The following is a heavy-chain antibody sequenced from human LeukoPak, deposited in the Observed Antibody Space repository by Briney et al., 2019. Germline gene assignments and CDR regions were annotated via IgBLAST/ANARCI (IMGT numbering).Heavy chain of an antibody. J-gene: IGHJ4*02. V-gene: IGHV1-69*13. CDR2: IIPIFGTA. D-gene: IGHD2-21*02. CDR1: GGTFSSYA. CDR3: ASHLECGGDCYSDY. Sequence: GASVKVSCKASGGTFSSYAISWVRQAPGQGLEWMGGIIPIFGTANYAQKFQGRVTITADESTSTAYMELSSLRSEDTAVYYCASHLECGGDCYSDYWGQGTLVTVSS.